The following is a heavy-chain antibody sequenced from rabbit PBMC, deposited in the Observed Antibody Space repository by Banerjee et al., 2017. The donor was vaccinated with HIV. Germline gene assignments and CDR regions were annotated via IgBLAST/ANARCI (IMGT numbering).Heavy chain of an antibody. D-gene: IGHD4-2*01. V-gene: IGHV1S45*01. Sequence: QEQLEESGGDLVKPEGSLTLTCTASGFSFSSSYWTCWVRQAPGKGLEWIGCIYASSSSGTDYATWAKGRFTISKTSSTTVTLQMTSLTAADTATYFCARGAGTIRLDLWGPGTLVTVS. CDR3: ARGAGTIRLDL. CDR2: IYASSSSGT. CDR1: GFSFSSSYW. J-gene: IGHJ6*01.